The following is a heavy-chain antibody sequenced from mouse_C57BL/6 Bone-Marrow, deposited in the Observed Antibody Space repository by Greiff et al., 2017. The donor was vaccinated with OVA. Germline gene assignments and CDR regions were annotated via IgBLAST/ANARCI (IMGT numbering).Heavy chain of an antibody. V-gene: IGHV1-55*01. CDR3: ARGRHYYGSSPYYFDC. CDR2: IYPGSGST. CDR1: GYTFTSYW. D-gene: IGHD1-1*01. J-gene: IGHJ2*01. Sequence: QVQLQQPGAELVKPGASVKMSCKASGYTFTSYWITWVKQRPGQGLEWIGDIYPGSGSTNYNEKFKSKATLTVDTSSSTAYMQLSSLTSEDSAVYYCARGRHYYGSSPYYFDCWGQGTTLTVSS.